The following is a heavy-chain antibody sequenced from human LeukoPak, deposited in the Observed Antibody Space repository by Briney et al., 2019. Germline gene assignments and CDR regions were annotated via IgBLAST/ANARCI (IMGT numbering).Heavy chain of an antibody. J-gene: IGHJ4*02. D-gene: IGHD3-9*01. CDR2: ISYDGSNK. Sequence: GRSLRLSCAASGFTFSSYAMHWVRQAPGKGLEWVAVISYDGSNKYYADSVKGRFTISRDNSKNTLYLQMNSLRAEDTAVYYCAREGSPRYFDWLLDTNKGFDYWGQGTLVTVSS. V-gene: IGHV3-30*04. CDR1: GFTFSSYA. CDR3: AREGSPRYFDWLLDTNKGFDY.